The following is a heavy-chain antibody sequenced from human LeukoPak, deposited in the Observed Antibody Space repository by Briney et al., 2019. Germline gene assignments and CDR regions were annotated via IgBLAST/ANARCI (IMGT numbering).Heavy chain of an antibody. Sequence: SETLSLTCTVSGGSISSYYWSWIRQPAGKGLEWIGRIYTSGSTNYNPSLKSRVTMSVDTSKNQFSLKLSSVTAADTAVYYCARDGDDYYDSSCSFQDWGQGTLVTVSS. J-gene: IGHJ4*02. V-gene: IGHV4-4*07. CDR3: ARDGDDYYDSSCSFQD. CDR1: GGSISSYY. D-gene: IGHD3-22*01. CDR2: IYTSGST.